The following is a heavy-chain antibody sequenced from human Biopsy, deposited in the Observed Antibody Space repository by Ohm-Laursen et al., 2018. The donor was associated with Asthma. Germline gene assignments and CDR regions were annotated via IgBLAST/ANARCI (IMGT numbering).Heavy chain of an antibody. CDR1: GYTFSSAG. CDR2: ISVYNGST. D-gene: IGHD3-10*01. Sequence: ASVKVSCKASGYTFSSAGITWVRQAPGQGLEWMGWISVYNGSTKVAQKLQDRVTMITDTSTSTAYMELRSLRSDDTAVYFCARAVDYSHYYGIDVWGQGTTVTVS. J-gene: IGHJ6*02. V-gene: IGHV1-18*01. CDR3: ARAVDYSHYYGIDV.